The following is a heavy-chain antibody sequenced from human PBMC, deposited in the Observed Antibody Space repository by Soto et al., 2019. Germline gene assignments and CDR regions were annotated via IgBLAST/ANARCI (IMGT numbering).Heavy chain of an antibody. J-gene: IGHJ4*02. CDR2: IYYSGST. V-gene: IGHV4-30-4*01. CDR1: GGSISSGDYY. Sequence: TSETLSLTCTVSGGSISSGDYYWSWIRQPPGKGLEWIGYIYYSGSTYYNPSLKSRVTISVDTSKNQFALKLRSVTAAAKAVYYCARESTSGSYYSDYWGQGTLVTVSS. CDR3: ARESTSGSYYSDY. D-gene: IGHD1-26*01.